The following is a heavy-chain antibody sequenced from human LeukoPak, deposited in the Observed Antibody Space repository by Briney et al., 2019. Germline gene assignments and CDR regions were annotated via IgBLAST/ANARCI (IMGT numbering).Heavy chain of an antibody. V-gene: IGHV3-30-3*01. CDR3: ARDQGGIAVTYYFDY. CDR1: GFTFSSYA. Sequence: GRSLRLSCAASGFTFSSYAMHWVRQAPGKGLEWVAVISYDGSNKYYADSVKGRFTISRDNSKNTLYLQMNSLRAEDTAVYYCARDQGGIAVTYYFDYWGQGTLVTVSS. D-gene: IGHD6-19*01. J-gene: IGHJ4*02. CDR2: ISYDGSNK.